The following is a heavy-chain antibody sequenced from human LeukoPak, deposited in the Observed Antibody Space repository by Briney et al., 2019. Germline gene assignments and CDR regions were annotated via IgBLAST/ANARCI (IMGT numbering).Heavy chain of an antibody. J-gene: IGHJ4*02. CDR3: ARSSSGWSLYYFDY. V-gene: IGHV1-2*06. D-gene: IGHD6-19*01. CDR1: GYTFTGYY. CDR2: INPNSGGT. Sequence: ASVKVSCKASGYTFTGYYMHWVRQAPGQRLEWMGRINPNSGGTNYAQKFQGRVTMTRDTSISTAYMELSRLRSDDTAVYYCARSSSGWSLYYFDYWGQGTLVTVSS.